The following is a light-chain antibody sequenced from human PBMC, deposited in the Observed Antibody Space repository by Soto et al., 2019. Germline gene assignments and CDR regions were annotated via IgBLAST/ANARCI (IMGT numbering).Light chain of an antibody. Sequence: IQLTQSPSSLSASVGDRITITCRASQGISSYLAWYQQKPGEAPKLLIYTAYTLQSGVQSRFSGSGSGTDFTLTISSLQPEDFATYYCKQLNTYPITVGQGTRLEIK. J-gene: IGKJ5*01. CDR2: TAY. CDR3: KQLNTYPIT. CDR1: QGISSY. V-gene: IGKV1-9*01.